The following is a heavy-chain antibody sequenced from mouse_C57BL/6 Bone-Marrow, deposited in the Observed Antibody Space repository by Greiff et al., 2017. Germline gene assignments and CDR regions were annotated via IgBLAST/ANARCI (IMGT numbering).Heavy chain of an antibody. Sequence: EVKLQQSGPELVKPGASVKMSCKASGYTFTDYNMHWVKQSHGKSLEWIGYINPNNGGTSYNQKFKGKATLTVNKSSSTAYMELRSLTSEDSAVYYGERFVKGLYWYFDVGGKGTTVTVSS. D-gene: IGHD3-3*01. V-gene: IGHV1-22*01. CDR1: GYTFTDYN. CDR3: ERFVKGLYWYFDV. J-gene: IGHJ1*03. CDR2: INPNNGGT.